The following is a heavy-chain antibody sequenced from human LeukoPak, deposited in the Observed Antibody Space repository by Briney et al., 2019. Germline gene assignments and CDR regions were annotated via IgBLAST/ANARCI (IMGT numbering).Heavy chain of an antibody. CDR3: AKVRHTSGWKSYYFDF. V-gene: IGHV3-23*01. Sequence: QTGRSLRLSCVASGFSFRDHAMGSVRHAAGEGLEWVSSISGSSGDTYYAASVKGRFTISRDNTKNTLYLQMNNLRAEDTAIYFCAKVRHTSGWKSYYFDFWGQGTLVTVSS. CDR1: GFSFRDHA. CDR2: ISGSSGDT. D-gene: IGHD6-19*01. J-gene: IGHJ4*02.